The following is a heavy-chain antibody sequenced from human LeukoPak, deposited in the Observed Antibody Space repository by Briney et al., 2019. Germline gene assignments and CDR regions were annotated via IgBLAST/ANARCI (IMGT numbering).Heavy chain of an antibody. D-gene: IGHD1-20*01. CDR1: GFTFCSYG. CDR2: IWYDGSNK. J-gene: IGHJ4*02. CDR3: ARESLNWNDGNFDY. V-gene: IGHV3-33*01. Sequence: TGGSLRLSCAASGFTFCSYGMHWVREAPGKGMEWVAVIWYDGSNKYYADSVKGRFTISRDNSKNTLYLQMNSLRAEDTAVYYCARESLNWNDGNFDYWGQGTLVTVSS.